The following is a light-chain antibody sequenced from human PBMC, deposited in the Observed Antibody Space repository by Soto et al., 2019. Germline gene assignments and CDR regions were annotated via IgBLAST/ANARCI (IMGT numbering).Light chain of an antibody. CDR1: QSVSDSS. CDR2: GAS. Sequence: EMVLTQSPGSLSLSPGERSQLSCTATQSVSDSSLAWYHQKPGQAPRLLIYGASTRATGIPARFSGSGSGTEFTLTISSLQSADFAVYYCQQYNNWPPITVGQGTRLEIK. V-gene: IGKV3-15*01. CDR3: QQYNNWPPIT. J-gene: IGKJ5*01.